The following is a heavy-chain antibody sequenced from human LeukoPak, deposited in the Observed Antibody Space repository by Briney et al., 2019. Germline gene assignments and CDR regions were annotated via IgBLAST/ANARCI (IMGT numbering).Heavy chain of an antibody. Sequence: GASVKVSCKASGYTFTSYGISWVRQAPGQGLEWMGWISAYNGNTNYAQKLQGRVTMTTDTSTSTAYMGLRSLRSDDTAVYYCARVEVRGVIIRGNWFDPWGQGTLVTVSS. J-gene: IGHJ5*02. CDR3: ARVEVRGVIIRGNWFDP. CDR1: GYTFTSYG. V-gene: IGHV1-18*01. CDR2: ISAYNGNT. D-gene: IGHD3-10*01.